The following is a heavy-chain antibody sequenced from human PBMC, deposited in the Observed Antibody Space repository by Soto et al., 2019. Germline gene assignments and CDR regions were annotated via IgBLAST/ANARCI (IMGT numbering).Heavy chain of an antibody. CDR3: ARCVYYYYRAGYWDKVHSDF. CDR1: GYSISSCS. J-gene: IGHJ4*02. CDR2: IGGSGSST. Sequence: PGGSLTLSCAVSGYSISSCSKNWLRQAPGQGLELVSDIGGSGSSTYCADSVKGPFPSSRDNTKDALYMQMNGLRAEAAAVYYWARCVYYYYRAGYWDKVHSDFWGQGALVTVSS. V-gene: IGHV3-23*01. D-gene: IGHD3-22*01.